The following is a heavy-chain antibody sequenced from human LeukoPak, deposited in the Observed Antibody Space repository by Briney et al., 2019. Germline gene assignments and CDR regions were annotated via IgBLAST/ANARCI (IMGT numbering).Heavy chain of an antibody. Sequence: SVKVSCKASGGTFSSYAISWVRQAPGQGLEWMGRIIPILGIANYAQKFQGRVTITADKSTSTAYMELSSLRSEDTAVYYCARVRFRGVGWLHHRALDYWGQGTLVTVSS. D-gene: IGHD5-24*01. CDR3: ARVRFRGVGWLHHRALDY. CDR1: GGTFSSYA. CDR2: IIPILGIA. J-gene: IGHJ4*02. V-gene: IGHV1-69*04.